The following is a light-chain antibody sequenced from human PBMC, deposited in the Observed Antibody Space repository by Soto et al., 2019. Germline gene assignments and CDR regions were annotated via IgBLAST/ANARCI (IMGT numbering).Light chain of an antibody. CDR2: LGS. Sequence: DIVMTQSPLSLPVTPGEPASISCMSTRSLLYSDGYNYLDWYLQKAGESPRLLLYLGSTRASGVRDRFSGSGSGTDFTLKISRVEAEDVGIYSCMHALEVPVTFGQGTRLEI. J-gene: IGKJ5*01. CDR1: RSLLYSDGYNY. CDR3: MHALEVPVT. V-gene: IGKV2-28*01.